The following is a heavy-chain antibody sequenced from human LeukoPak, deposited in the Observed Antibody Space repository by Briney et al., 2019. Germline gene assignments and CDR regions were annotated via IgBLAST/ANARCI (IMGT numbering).Heavy chain of an antibody. J-gene: IGHJ5*02. Sequence: GGSLRLSCAASGFILSSYSMNWVRQAPGKGLEWVSSISSSSSDIYYADSVKGRFTISRDNAKNSLYLQMNSLRTEDTAVYYCFTISSGRWFDPWGQGTLVTVSS. CDR1: GFILSSYS. CDR3: FTISSGRWFDP. CDR2: ISSSSSDI. D-gene: IGHD3-9*01. V-gene: IGHV3-21*01.